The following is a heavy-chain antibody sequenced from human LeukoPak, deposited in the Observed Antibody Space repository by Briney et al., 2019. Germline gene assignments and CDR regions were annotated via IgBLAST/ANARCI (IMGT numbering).Heavy chain of an antibody. V-gene: IGHV4-34*01. J-gene: IGHJ6*02. CDR2: INHSGST. CDR1: GGSFSGYY. Sequence: SETLSLTCAVYGGSFSGYYWSWIRQPPGKGLEWIGEINHSGSTNYNPSLKSRVTISVDTSKNQFSLKLSSVTAADTAVYYCASTIAVADHPPNTPPYYYGMDVWGQGTTVTVSS. D-gene: IGHD6-19*01. CDR3: ASTIAVADHPPNTPPYYYGMDV.